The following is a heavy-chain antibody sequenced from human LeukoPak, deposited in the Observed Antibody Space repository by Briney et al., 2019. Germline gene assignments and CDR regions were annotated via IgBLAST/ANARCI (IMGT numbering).Heavy chain of an antibody. CDR2: IYYSGST. CDR3: ARKRLDSGSYYPFDY. V-gene: IGHV4-59*01. CDR1: GGSISSYY. Sequence: SETLSLTCTVSGGSISSYYWSWIRQPPGKGLEWIGYIYYSGSTNYDPSLKSRVTISVDTSKNQFSLKLSSVTAADTAVYYCARKRLDSGSYYPFDYWGQGTLVTVSS. J-gene: IGHJ4*02. D-gene: IGHD1-26*01.